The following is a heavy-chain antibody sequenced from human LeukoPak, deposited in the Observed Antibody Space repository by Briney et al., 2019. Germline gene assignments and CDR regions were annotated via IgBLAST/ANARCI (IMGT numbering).Heavy chain of an antibody. D-gene: IGHD2-2*02. CDR1: GFTFSTYT. CDR2: IGTTSSSI. Sequence: GGSLRLSCAASGFTFSTYTMNWIRQAPGKGLERVSSIGTTSSSIYYADPVRGRFTVSRDNARNYLVLQMNSLRTEDTAVYYCVRIPNTAPFPNWFDPWGQGTLVTVSS. CDR3: VRIPNTAPFPNWFDP. V-gene: IGHV3-21*01. J-gene: IGHJ5*02.